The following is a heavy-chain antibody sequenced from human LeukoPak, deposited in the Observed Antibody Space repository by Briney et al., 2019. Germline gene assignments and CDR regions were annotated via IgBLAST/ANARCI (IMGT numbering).Heavy chain of an antibody. V-gene: IGHV1-2*02. CDR2: INTNSGGT. CDR1: GYTFTGYY. CDR3: ARERDTAMVMHFDY. D-gene: IGHD5-18*01. J-gene: IGHJ4*02. Sequence: ASVTVSCKASGYTFTGYYMHWVGNAPGQGLEWMGWINTNSGGTNYARKFQGRVTMTRDTSISTAYMELSRLRSDDTAMYYCARERDTAMVMHFDYWGQGTLVTVSS.